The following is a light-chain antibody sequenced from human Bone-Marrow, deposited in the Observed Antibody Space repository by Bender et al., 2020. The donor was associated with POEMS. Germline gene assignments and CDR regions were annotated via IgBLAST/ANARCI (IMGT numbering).Light chain of an antibody. Sequence: QSVLTQPPSASGTPGQRVTISCSGGSSNIGAHAVNWYQHLPGPAPTLLIYSSHRRPSEVPDRFAGSRSGPSASLAISGLQSEDEADYYCAVWDDSLNGWVFGGGTKLTVL. V-gene: IGLV1-44*01. J-gene: IGLJ3*02. CDR1: SSNIGAHA. CDR3: AVWDDSLNGWV. CDR2: SSH.